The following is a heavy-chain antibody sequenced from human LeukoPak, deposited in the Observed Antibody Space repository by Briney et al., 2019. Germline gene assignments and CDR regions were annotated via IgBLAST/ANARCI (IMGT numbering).Heavy chain of an antibody. CDR1: GGSISSYY. Sequence: SETLSLTCTVSGGSISSYYWSWIRQPAGKGLEWIGRIYTSGSTNYNPSLKSRVTMSVDTPKNQFSLKLSSVTAADTAVYYCARDRSSGWYEYYFDCWGQGTLVTVSS. CDR2: IYTSGST. D-gene: IGHD6-19*01. CDR3: ARDRSSGWYEYYFDC. J-gene: IGHJ4*02. V-gene: IGHV4-4*07.